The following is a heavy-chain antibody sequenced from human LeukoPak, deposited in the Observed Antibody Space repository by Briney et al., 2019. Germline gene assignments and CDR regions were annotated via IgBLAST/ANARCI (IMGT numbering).Heavy chain of an antibody. CDR3: AGGMVRGVIGPFDY. V-gene: IGHV3-66*01. D-gene: IGHD3-10*01. Sequence: GGSLRLSCAASGFTVSSNYMSWVRQAPGKGLEWVSVIYSGGSTYYADSVKGRFTISRDNSKNTLYLQMNSLRAEDTAVYYCAGGMVRGVIGPFDYWGQGTLVTVSS. CDR1: GFTVSSNY. CDR2: IYSGGST. J-gene: IGHJ4*02.